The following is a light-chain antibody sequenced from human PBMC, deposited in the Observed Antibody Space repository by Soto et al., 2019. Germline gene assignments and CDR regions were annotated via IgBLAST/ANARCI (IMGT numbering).Light chain of an antibody. J-gene: IGLJ1*01. CDR2: EVS. Sequence: QSVLTQPPSGSGSPGQSVTISCTGTSSDVGSYNRVSWYQQPPGTAPKLMIYEVSNRPSGVPDRFSGSKSGNTASLTISGLQAEDEADYYCSSYTSSSTPLYVFGTGTKVTVL. V-gene: IGLV2-18*02. CDR3: SSYTSSSTPLYV. CDR1: SSDVGSYNR.